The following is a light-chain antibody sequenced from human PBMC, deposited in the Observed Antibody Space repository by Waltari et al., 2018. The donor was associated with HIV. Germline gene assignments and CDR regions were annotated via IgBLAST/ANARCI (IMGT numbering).Light chain of an antibody. J-gene: IGLJ2*01. V-gene: IGLV1-44*01. CDR1: SPNIGRNT. Sequence: QSVLTQPPSASGTPGQRVTIYCSGSSPNIGRNTVNWYQQLPGTAPKLLIYTNNQRPSWVPDRFSGSKSGTSASLAISGLHSDDEAHYYCGVWDDSLNGQVFGGGTKLTVL. CDR3: GVWDDSLNGQV. CDR2: TNN.